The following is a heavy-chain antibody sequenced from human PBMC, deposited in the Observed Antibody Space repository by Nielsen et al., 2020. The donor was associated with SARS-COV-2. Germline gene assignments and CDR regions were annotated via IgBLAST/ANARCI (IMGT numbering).Heavy chain of an antibody. CDR2: INPSGGST. J-gene: IGHJ4*02. CDR1: GYTFTSYY. Sequence: ASVKVSCKASGYTFTSYYMHWVRQAPGQGLEWMGIINPSGGSTSYAQKFQGRVTMTRNTSISTAYMELSSLRSEDTAVYYCARGSKGPVYDFWSGYFYFDYWGQGTLVTVSS. CDR3: ARGSKGPVYDFWSGYFYFDY. V-gene: IGHV1-46*01. D-gene: IGHD3-3*01.